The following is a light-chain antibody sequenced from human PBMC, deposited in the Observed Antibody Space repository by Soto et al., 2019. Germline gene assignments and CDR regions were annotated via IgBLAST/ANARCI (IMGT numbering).Light chain of an antibody. CDR1: SSNIGNDGNY. V-gene: IGLV1-51*01. CDR2: DNN. Sequence: QSVLTQPPSVSAAPGQTVTISCSGSSSNIGNDGNYVSWDQQLPGTAPKVLIYDNNQRPSGIPDRFSGSKSGTSATLGITGRQTGDEADYYCETWDISLSAHVFGGGTKLTVL. J-gene: IGLJ2*01. CDR3: ETWDISLSAHV.